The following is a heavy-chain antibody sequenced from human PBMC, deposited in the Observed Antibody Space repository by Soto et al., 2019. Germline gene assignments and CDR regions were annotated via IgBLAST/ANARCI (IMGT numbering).Heavy chain of an antibody. V-gene: IGHV3-64*01. Sequence: QPGGSLRLSCAASGFTFSSYAMHWVRQAPGKGLEYVSAISSNGGSTYYANSVKGRFTISRDNSKNTLYLQMGSLRAEDTAVYYCAKGPRDYILPDDSPSPRNYFDYWGQGTLVTVSS. CDR2: ISSNGGST. D-gene: IGHD2-21*01. CDR1: GFTFSSYA. CDR3: AKGPRDYILPDDSPSPRNYFDY. J-gene: IGHJ4*02.